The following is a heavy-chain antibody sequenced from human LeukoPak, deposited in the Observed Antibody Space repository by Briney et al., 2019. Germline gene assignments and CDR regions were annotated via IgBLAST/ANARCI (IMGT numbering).Heavy chain of an antibody. CDR3: ANFDASGSLFDP. CDR2: ISGDGGST. CDR1: GFTFSSYW. Sequence: GGSLRLSCAASGFTFSSYWMSWVRQAPGKGLEWVSLISGDGGSTHYADSVKGRFTISRDNSKNSLYLQMNSLRTEDTALYYCANFDASGSLFDPWGQGTLVTVSS. J-gene: IGHJ5*02. V-gene: IGHV3-43*02. D-gene: IGHD3-10*01.